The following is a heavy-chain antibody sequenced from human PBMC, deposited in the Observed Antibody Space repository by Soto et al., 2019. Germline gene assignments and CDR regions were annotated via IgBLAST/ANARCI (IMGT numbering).Heavy chain of an antibody. J-gene: IGHJ4*02. CDR2: ISGSGGST. CDR3: AKVQGYSSGWYGDY. Sequence: GGSLRLSCAASGFTFSSYAMSWVRQAPGKGLEWVSAISGSGGSTYYADSVKGRFTISRDNSKNTLYLQMNSLRAEDTAVYYCAKVQGYSSGWYGDYWGQGTLVTVSS. D-gene: IGHD6-19*01. CDR1: GFTFSSYA. V-gene: IGHV3-23*01.